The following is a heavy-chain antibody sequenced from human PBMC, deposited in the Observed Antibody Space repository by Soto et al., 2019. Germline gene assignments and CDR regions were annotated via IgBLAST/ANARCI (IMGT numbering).Heavy chain of an antibody. D-gene: IGHD2-15*01. J-gene: IGHJ5*02. CDR3: ARNSGDNFGNWFDP. Sequence: GASVKVSCKASGYTFTGYYMHWVRQAPGQGLEWMGWINPNSGGTNYAQKFQGWVTMTRDTSISTAYMELSRLTSDDTAVYYCARNSGDNFGNWFDPWGQGTLVTVSS. V-gene: IGHV1-2*04. CDR1: GYTFTGYY. CDR2: INPNSGGT.